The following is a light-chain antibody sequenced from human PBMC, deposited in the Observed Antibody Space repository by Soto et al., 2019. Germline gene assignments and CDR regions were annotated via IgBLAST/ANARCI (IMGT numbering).Light chain of an antibody. V-gene: IGKV3-20*01. CDR2: GAS. Sequence: EIVLTQSPGTLSLSPGERATLSCRASQSVSSSYLAWYQQKPGQAPRLLIYGASSRATGIPDRFSGSGSGTDVTLTISRLEPDDFAVYYCHQYGSSPTFGQGTKVEIK. CDR1: QSVSSSY. J-gene: IGKJ1*01. CDR3: HQYGSSPT.